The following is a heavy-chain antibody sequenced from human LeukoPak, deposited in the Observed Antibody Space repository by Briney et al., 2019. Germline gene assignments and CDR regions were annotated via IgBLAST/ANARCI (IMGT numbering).Heavy chain of an antibody. CDR2: ISYTGGT. Sequence: SETLSLTCTVSGGSVNNGPYYWSWICQHPGKGLEWIGYISYTGGTYYNPSLESRVSMSVDTSKNQFSLKLSSVTAADTAMYYCARIIVGASFDYWGQGTLVTVSS. D-gene: IGHD1-26*01. V-gene: IGHV4-31*03. J-gene: IGHJ4*02. CDR1: GGSVNNGPYY. CDR3: ARIIVGASFDY.